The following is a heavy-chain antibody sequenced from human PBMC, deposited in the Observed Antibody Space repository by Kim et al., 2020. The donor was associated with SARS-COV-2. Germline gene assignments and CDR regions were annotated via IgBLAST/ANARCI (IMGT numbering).Heavy chain of an antibody. V-gene: IGHV4-4*02. CDR1: GDSISSNKW. CDR2: IHQSGRT. J-gene: IGHJ4*02. D-gene: IGHD6-19*01. CDR3: TFSTGWYRLDS. Sequence: SETLSLTCAVSGDSISSNKWWTWVRQSPGGGLEWIADIHQSGRTNYNPSLRSRVPMSLDRSRSQFSLNLNSMAAAATAVYFCTFSTGWYRLDSWGQGILVTVS.